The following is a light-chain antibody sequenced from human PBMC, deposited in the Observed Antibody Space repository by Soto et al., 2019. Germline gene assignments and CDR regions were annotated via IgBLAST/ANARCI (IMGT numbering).Light chain of an antibody. Sequence: QSVLTQPPSVSAAPGQKVAISCSGSTSSIGNNHVSWYQQLPGTAPKRLIYDNDKRPSGIPDRFSGSKSATSATLGITGLQTGDEADYYCATWDGKVFGTGTKVTVL. V-gene: IGLV1-51*01. CDR3: ATWDGKV. CDR2: DND. CDR1: TSSIGNNH. J-gene: IGLJ1*01.